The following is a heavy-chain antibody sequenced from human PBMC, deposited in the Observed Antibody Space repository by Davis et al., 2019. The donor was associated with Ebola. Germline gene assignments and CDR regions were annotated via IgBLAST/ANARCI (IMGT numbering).Heavy chain of an antibody. CDR3: ATDLLKS. J-gene: IGHJ5*02. V-gene: IGHV3-23*01. Sequence: GSLSLSCAASGFTFDFYALSWVRQAPGKGLEWVSATTLSGGSTYYADSVKGRFTISRDNSKKTLYLQMNSLRAEDTAVYYCATDLLKSWGQGILVTVSS. CDR2: TTLSGGST. CDR1: GFTFDFYA.